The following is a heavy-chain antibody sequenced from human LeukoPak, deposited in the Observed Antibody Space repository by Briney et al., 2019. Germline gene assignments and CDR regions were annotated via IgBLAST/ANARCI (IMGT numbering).Heavy chain of an antibody. J-gene: IGHJ4*02. D-gene: IGHD3-3*01. V-gene: IGHV3-49*04. Sequence: GGSLRLSCTASGFTFGDYAMSWVRQAPGKGLEWVGFIRSKAYGGTTEYAASVKGRFTISRDDSKSIAYLQMNSLKTEDTAVYYCTSTRITIFGVVIIDYWGQGTLVTVSS. CDR3: TSTRITIFGVVIIDY. CDR1: GFTFGDYA. CDR2: IRSKAYGGTT.